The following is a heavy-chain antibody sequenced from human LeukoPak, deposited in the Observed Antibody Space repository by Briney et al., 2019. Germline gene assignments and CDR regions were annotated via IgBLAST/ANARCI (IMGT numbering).Heavy chain of an antibody. CDR1: GFTFNNYA. V-gene: IGHV3-23*01. CDR3: ARDYGDYAGYFFFDY. D-gene: IGHD4-17*01. CDR2: ISGGGETT. J-gene: IGHJ4*02. Sequence: GGSLRLSCAASGFTFNNYAMNWVRQAPGKGLEWVSSISGGGETTYYADSAKGRFTISRDNSQNTLYLQMNSLRAEDTAVYYCARDYGDYAGYFFFDYWGQGTLVTVSS.